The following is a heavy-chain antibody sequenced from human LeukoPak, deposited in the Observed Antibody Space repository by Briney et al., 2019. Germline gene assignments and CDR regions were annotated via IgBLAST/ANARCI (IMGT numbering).Heavy chain of an antibody. D-gene: IGHD3-22*01. V-gene: IGHV1-69*13. Sequence: GASVKVSCKASGYTFTRYYLHWVRQAPGQGLEWMGGIIPIFGTANYAQKFQGRVTITADESTSTAYMELSSLRSEDTAVHYCARDNGGYYYVWGQGTLVTVSS. CDR1: GYTFTRYY. CDR3: ARDNGGYYYV. CDR2: IIPIFGTA. J-gene: IGHJ4*02.